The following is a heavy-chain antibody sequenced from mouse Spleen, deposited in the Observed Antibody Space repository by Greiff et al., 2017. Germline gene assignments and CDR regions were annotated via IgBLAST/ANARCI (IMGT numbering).Heavy chain of an antibody. D-gene: IGHD3-2*02. Sequence: EVQLVESGGGLVKPGGSLKLSCAASGFTFSSYAMSWVRQTPEKRLEWVAAINSNGGSTYYPDTVKDRFTISRDNAKNTLYLQMSSLRSEDTALYYCAREASGRYFDYWGQGTTLTVSS. CDR2: INSNGGST. V-gene: IGHV5-6-3*01. CDR1: GFTFSSYA. J-gene: IGHJ2*01. CDR3: AREASGRYFDY.